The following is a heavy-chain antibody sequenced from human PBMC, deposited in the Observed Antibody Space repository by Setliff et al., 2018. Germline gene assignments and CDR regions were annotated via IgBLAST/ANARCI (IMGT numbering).Heavy chain of an antibody. CDR3: VRAPPTVVIPPGRAFFDP. D-gene: IGHD2-2*01. CDR2: IYTDNGNT. J-gene: IGHJ5*02. V-gene: IGHV1-3*04. Sequence: DPGQRLEWMGFIYTDNGNTKYSKNFQDRVAITRDTSASTAYMELSSLTSEDTAVYYCVRAPPTVVIPPGRAFFDPWGQGTLVTVSS.